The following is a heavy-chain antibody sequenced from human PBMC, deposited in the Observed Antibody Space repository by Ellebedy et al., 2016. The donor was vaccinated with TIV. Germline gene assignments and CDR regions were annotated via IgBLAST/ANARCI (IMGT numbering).Heavy chain of an antibody. CDR1: GFTFSDFY. J-gene: IGHJ4*02. D-gene: IGHD1-26*01. CDR3: ARGGAGFDSMHRELSFDS. Sequence: GGSLRLSXVGSGFTFSDFYMAWIRQAPGRGLELVSYISGSSSYISYADSVRGRFTISRDSAGNSLYLQMNSLRDEDTAVYYCARGGAGFDSMHRELSFDSWGQGTLVTVSS. V-gene: IGHV3-11*06. CDR2: ISGSSSYI.